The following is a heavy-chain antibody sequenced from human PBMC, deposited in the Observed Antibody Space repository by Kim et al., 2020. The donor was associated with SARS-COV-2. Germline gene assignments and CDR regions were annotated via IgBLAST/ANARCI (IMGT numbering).Heavy chain of an antibody. J-gene: IGHJ6*02. CDR1: GFTFSTYW. D-gene: IGHD3-10*01. V-gene: IGHV3-7*03. CDR2: INQDGSGK. CDR3: GPSMARGVMSFYSYGVDV. Sequence: GVSLRLFCAVSGFTFSTYWMSWVRQVPGKGLEWVAIINQDGSGKYYVDSVRGRFTVSRDNAQNSLYLQMNSLRDEDTAVYYCGPSMARGVMSFYSYGVDVWGQGTTVTVSS.